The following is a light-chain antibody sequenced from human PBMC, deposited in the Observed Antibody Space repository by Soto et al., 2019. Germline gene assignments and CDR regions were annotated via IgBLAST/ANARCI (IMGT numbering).Light chain of an antibody. J-gene: IGLJ2*01. CDR1: SSDIGAFNH. CDR2: EVS. V-gene: IGLV2-14*01. Sequence: QSALTQPASVSGSPGQSITISCTGTSSDIGAFNHVSWYQHHPGQAPKLMISEVSNRPSDVSNRFSGSKSGNTASLTISGLQAEDEADYYCSSATTITYVLFGGGTKLTVL. CDR3: SSATTITYVL.